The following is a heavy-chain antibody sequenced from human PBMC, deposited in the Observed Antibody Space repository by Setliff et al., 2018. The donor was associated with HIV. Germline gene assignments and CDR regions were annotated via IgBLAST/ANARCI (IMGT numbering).Heavy chain of an antibody. CDR2: ISAYNGNT. D-gene: IGHD6-19*01. CDR3: ARDGEWLVPPY. CDR1: GYSFIEYY. J-gene: IGHJ4*02. Sequence: ASVKVSCKTSGYSFIEYYINWVRQAPGQGLEWMGWISAYNGNTNYAQKLQGGVTMTTDTSTSTAYMELRSLRSDDTAVYYCARDGEWLVPPYWGQGTLVTVSS. V-gene: IGHV1-18*04.